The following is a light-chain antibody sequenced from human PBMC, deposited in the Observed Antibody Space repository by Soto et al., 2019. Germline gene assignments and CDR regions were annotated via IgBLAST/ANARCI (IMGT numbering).Light chain of an antibody. Sequence: DIQMNQSPSTLSASVGDRVTITCRASQSIGVWLAWYQQKPGTAPKLLIYKTSTLDSGVPLRFSGSGSGTEFTLTISSLQPDDFATYYCQQYINYFRTFGQGTKVEIK. J-gene: IGKJ1*01. CDR2: KTS. CDR1: QSIGVW. V-gene: IGKV1-5*03. CDR3: QQYINYFRT.